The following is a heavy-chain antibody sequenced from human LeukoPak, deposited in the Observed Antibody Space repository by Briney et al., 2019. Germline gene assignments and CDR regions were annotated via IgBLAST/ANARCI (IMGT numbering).Heavy chain of an antibody. CDR1: GLTFSDYW. CDR3: ARHGRITIFGVAKQYYYYMDV. D-gene: IGHD3-3*01. Sequence: GSLRLSCAASGLTFSDYWMSWVRQAPGKGLEWIGYIYTSGSTNYNPSLKSRVTISVDTSKNQFSLKLSSVTAADTAVYYCARHGRITIFGVAKQYYYYMDVWGKGTTVTVSS. J-gene: IGHJ6*03. V-gene: IGHV4-4*09. CDR2: IYTSGST.